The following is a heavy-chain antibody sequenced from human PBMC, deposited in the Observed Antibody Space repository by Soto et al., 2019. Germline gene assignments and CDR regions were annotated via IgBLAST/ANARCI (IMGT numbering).Heavy chain of an antibody. D-gene: IGHD3-3*01. J-gene: IGHJ4*02. Sequence: GGSLRLSCAASGFPFSSYGMHWVRQAPGKGLERVAVMSYDGNYKYYADSVKGRFTISRDNSKNTLYLQMNSLRTEDTAVYYCARALDFWSAYFDYWGQGSLVTVSS. CDR2: MSYDGNYK. CDR3: ARALDFWSAYFDY. CDR1: GFPFSSYG. V-gene: IGHV3-30*03.